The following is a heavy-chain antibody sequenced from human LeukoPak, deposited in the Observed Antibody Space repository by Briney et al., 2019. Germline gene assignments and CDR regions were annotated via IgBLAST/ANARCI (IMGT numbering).Heavy chain of an antibody. V-gene: IGHV3-74*01. J-gene: IGHJ6*04. CDR2: INSDGSST. Sequence: SGGSLRLSCAASGFTFSSYWMHWVRQAPGKGLVWVSRINSDGSSTSYADSVKGRFTISRDNAKNSLYLQMNSLRAEDTAVYYCARGEGLLWFGESDVWGKGTTVTVSS. CDR3: ARGEGLLWFGESDV. CDR1: GFTFSSYW. D-gene: IGHD3-10*01.